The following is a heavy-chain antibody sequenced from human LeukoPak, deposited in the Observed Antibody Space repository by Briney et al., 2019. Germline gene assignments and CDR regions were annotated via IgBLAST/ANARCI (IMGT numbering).Heavy chain of an antibody. CDR2: INMNTGNP. CDR3: ARDRSIVHFDF. D-gene: IGHD3-16*02. CDR1: GYTFTSHS. J-gene: IGHJ4*02. V-gene: IGHV7-4-1*02. Sequence: ASVKVSCKASGYTFTSHSINWVRQAPGQGLEWKGWINMNTGNPTYAQGFAGRFVFSLDTSASTAYMQIISLRAEDTAVYYCARDRSIVHFDFWGQGTLVTVSS.